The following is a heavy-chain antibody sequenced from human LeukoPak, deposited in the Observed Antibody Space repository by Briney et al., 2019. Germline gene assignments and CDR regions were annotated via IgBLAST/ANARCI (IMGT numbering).Heavy chain of an antibody. CDR1: SYTFTSYG. CDR3: ARRSTGEDAFDI. V-gene: IGHV1-18*01. J-gene: IGHJ3*02. Sequence: ASVKASCKASSYTFTSYGISWVRQAPGQGLEWMGWISGYNGNTNYAQKLQGRVTMTTDTSTRTAYMELRSLRSDDTAVYYCARRSTGEDAFDIWGQGTMVTVSS. D-gene: IGHD1-1*01. CDR2: ISGYNGNT.